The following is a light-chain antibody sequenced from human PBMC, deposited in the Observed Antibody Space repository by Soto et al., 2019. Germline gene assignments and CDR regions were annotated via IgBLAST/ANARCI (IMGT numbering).Light chain of an antibody. CDR3: QQHDVWPAT. CDR2: VAS. V-gene: IGKV3-15*01. Sequence: EVVMTQSPATLSVSPGERATLSCRASQSVGSNLAWYQQKPGQAPRLLIFVASTRATGIPARFSGSGSGTEFTLTISSLQPEDSAVYDCQQHDVWPATFGQGTTVEIK. CDR1: QSVGSN. J-gene: IGKJ1*01.